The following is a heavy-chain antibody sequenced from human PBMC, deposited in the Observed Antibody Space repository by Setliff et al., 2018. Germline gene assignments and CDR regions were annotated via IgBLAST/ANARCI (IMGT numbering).Heavy chain of an antibody. V-gene: IGHV3-74*01. CDR3: TKRGPYCSGGTCHYYFDY. J-gene: IGHJ4*02. CDR1: GFTFSSYW. CDR2: INSDGSST. D-gene: IGHD2-15*01. Sequence: GGSLRLSCAASGFTFSSYWMHWVRQAPGKGLVWVSRINSDGSSTSYADSVKGRFTISRDNAKNTLYLQMKSLRAEDTAVYYCTKRGPYCSGGTCHYYFDYWGQGTLVTVSS.